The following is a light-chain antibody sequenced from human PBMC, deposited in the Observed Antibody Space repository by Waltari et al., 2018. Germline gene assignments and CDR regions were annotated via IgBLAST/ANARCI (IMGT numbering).Light chain of an antibody. Sequence: DIQMTQSPSSLSASVGDSVTITCRASQSISSYLNWYQQKPGKAPKLLIYAASSLQSGVPSRFSGSGSGTDFTLTISSLQPEDFATYYCQQSYSTPWYTFGHGTKLEIK. CDR2: AAS. CDR1: QSISSY. CDR3: QQSYSTPWYT. V-gene: IGKV1-39*01. J-gene: IGKJ2*01.